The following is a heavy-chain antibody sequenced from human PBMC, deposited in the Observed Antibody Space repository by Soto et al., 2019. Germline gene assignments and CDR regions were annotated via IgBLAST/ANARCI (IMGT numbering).Heavy chain of an antibody. Sequence: EVQLVESGGGLVQPGGSLRLSCAASGFTFRRYWMHWVRQAPGKGLVWVSRINSDGSSTSYVDSVKGRFTISRDNAKNTLSLQMNSLRAEDAAVYYCAREKVSVARGFSPPLQYYGMDVWGQGTTVTVS. J-gene: IGHJ6*02. D-gene: IGHD3-10*01. CDR3: AREKVSVARGFSPPLQYYGMDV. CDR1: GFTFRRYW. CDR2: INSDGSST. V-gene: IGHV3-74*01.